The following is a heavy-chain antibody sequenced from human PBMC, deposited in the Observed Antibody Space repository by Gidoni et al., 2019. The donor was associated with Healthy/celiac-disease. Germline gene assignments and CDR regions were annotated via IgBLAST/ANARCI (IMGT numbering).Heavy chain of an antibody. V-gene: IGHV3-23*01. Sequence: EVQLLESGGGLVQPGGSLSISCPASGFTFSSYAMSWVRQATGKGLEGVSAISGSGGSTYYADSVKGRFTISRDNSKNTLYLQMNSLRAEDTVVYYCAKVIAVAGTYYFDYWGQGTLVTVSS. CDR1: GFTFSSYA. CDR2: ISGSGGST. D-gene: IGHD6-19*01. CDR3: AKVIAVAGTYYFDY. J-gene: IGHJ4*02.